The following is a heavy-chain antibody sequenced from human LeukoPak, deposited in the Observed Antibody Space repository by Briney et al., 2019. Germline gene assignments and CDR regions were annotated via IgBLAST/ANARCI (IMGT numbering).Heavy chain of an antibody. D-gene: IGHD6-13*01. CDR3: AKDKIGYSSSWQDY. Sequence: PGGSLRLSCAASGFTFSSYAMHWVRQAPGKGLEWVAVISYDGSNKYYADSVKGRFTISRDNSKNTLYLQMNSLRAEDTALYYCAKDKIGYSSSWQDYWGQGTLVTVSS. CDR2: ISYDGSNK. V-gene: IGHV3-30-3*01. J-gene: IGHJ4*02. CDR1: GFTFSSYA.